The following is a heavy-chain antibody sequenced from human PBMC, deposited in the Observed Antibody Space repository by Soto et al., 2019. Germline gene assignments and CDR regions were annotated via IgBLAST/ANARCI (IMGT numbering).Heavy chain of an antibody. D-gene: IGHD3-16*01. CDR3: TIEYFVVCGSYSV. CDR2: ISPTGDST. V-gene: IGHV1-46*03. J-gene: IGHJ1*01. Sequence: ASVKVSCKASGYTFSNYHMHWVRQAPGQGLEWMAIISPTGDSTVSAQKFQGRLIVTRDTSARTLYMELSSLTPDDTAMYYCTIEYFVVCGSYSVWGQ. CDR1: GYTFSNYH.